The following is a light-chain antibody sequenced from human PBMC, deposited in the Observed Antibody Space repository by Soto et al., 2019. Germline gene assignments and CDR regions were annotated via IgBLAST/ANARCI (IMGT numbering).Light chain of an antibody. CDR3: QLYDYSVANT. CDR1: QTVSNNY. Sequence: EVVLTQSPGTLSLSPGERATLSCRASQTVSNNYLAWYQQNPGQSPRPLIHDASSRDTGIPDRFSGGGSGSYFTITINKLEPADLAVYYCQLYDYSVANTFGQGTKLEI. J-gene: IGKJ2*01. V-gene: IGKV3-20*01. CDR2: DAS.